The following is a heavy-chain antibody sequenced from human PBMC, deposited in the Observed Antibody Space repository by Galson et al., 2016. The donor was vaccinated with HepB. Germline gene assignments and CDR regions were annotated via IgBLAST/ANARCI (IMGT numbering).Heavy chain of an antibody. CDR2: INPNSGGT. J-gene: IGHJ4*02. CDR1: GYTFTVYY. CDR3: AREARRDGYNLDY. V-gene: IGHV1-2*06. D-gene: IGHD5-24*01. Sequence: SVKVSCKASGYTFTVYYIQWVRQAPGQGLEWMGRINPNSGGTNYPQRFQGRVNMTRDTSINTVYMELTSLRSDDTAVYYWAREARRDGYNLDYWGQGTLVTVSS.